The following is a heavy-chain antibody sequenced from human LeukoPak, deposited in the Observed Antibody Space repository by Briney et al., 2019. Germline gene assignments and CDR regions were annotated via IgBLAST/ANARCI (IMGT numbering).Heavy chain of an antibody. J-gene: IGHJ4*02. D-gene: IGHD6-13*01. CDR3: ARVSAAAGTVDY. CDR1: GLMFANYA. CDR2: ISYDGSNK. V-gene: IGHV3-30-3*01. Sequence: PGGSLKLSCAASGLMFANYAITWVRQAPGKGLEWVAVISYDGSNKYYADSVKGRFTISRDNSKNTLYLQMNSLRAEDTAVYYCARVSAAAGTVDYWGQGTLVTVSS.